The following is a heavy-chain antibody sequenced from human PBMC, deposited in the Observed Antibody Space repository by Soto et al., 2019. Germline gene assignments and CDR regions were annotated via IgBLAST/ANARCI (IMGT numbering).Heavy chain of an antibody. CDR1: GGSISGFY. D-gene: IGHD1-1*01. J-gene: IGHJ5*02. Sequence: SETLSLTCAVSGGSISGFYWSWIRKSAGNGLEWIGRIYATGTTDYNPSLKSRVMMSVDTSKKQFSLKLRSVTAADTAVYYCVRDGTKTLRDWFDPWSQGISVSVSS. CDR2: IYATGTT. CDR3: VRDGTKTLRDWFDP. V-gene: IGHV4-4*07.